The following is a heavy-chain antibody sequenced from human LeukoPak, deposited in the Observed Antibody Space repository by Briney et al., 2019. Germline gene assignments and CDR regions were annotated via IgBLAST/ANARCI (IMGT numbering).Heavy chain of an antibody. V-gene: IGHV3-30*04. CDR3: AGSLWFGDQRDAFDI. Sequence: GGSLRLSCAASGFTFSSYAMHWVRQAPGKGLEWVAVISYDGSNKYYADSVKGRFTISRDNSKNTLYLQMNSLRAEDTAVYYCAGSLWFGDQRDAFDIWGQGTMVTVSS. CDR2: ISYDGSNK. CDR1: GFTFSSYA. D-gene: IGHD3-10*01. J-gene: IGHJ3*02.